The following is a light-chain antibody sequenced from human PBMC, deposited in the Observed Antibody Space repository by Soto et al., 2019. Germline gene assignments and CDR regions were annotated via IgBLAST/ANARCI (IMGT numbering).Light chain of an antibody. Sequence: QSALTQPRSVSGSPGQSVTISCTGTSSDVGGYNYVSWYQQHPGKAPQLMIYDVTKRPSGVPDRFSGSKSGNTASLTISGLQAEDEADYYCYSYAGSYTWVFGGGTQLTVL. V-gene: IGLV2-11*01. CDR1: SSDVGGYNY. CDR3: YSYAGSYTWV. J-gene: IGLJ3*02. CDR2: DVT.